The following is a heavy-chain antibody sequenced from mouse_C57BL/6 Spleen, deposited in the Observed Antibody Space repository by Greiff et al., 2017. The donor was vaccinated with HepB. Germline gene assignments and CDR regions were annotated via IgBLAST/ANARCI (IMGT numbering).Heavy chain of an antibody. Sequence: QVQLQQSGAELVRPGTSVKVSSKASGYSFTNYLIEWVKQRPGQGLEWIGVINPGSGGTNYNEKFKGKATLTADKSSSTAYMQLSSLTSEDSAVYFCARSWDVGDDWGQGTSVTVSS. D-gene: IGHD4-1*01. CDR3: ARSWDVGDD. CDR1: GYSFTNYL. J-gene: IGHJ4*01. V-gene: IGHV1-54*01. CDR2: INPGSGGT.